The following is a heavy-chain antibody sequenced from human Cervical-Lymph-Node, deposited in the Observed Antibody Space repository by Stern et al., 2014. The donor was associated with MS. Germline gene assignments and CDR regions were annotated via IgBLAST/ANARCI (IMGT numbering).Heavy chain of an antibody. CDR1: GYIFNSYA. J-gene: IGHJ4*02. CDR3: ASRLDY. Sequence: VQLVQSGSELKKPGASVKVSCKVSGYIFNSYAINWVRQAPGQGLEWMGWINPSTGKPTYAQGFTGRFAFSLDTSVSTAYLQITSLKTDDTAVYYCASRLDYWGQGTLVTVSS. V-gene: IGHV7-4-1*02. CDR2: INPSTGKP.